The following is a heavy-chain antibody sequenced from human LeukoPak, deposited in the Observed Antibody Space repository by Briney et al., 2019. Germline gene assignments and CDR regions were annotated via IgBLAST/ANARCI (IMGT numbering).Heavy chain of an antibody. CDR1: GYTFSSNN. CDR3: ARLSQTPAYYDTTVYFHVAY. D-gene: IGHD3-22*01. J-gene: IGHJ4*02. CDR2: MNPNSGNT. Sequence: ASVKVSCKGSGYTFSSNNINWVRQAPGQGLEWMGWMNPNSGNTGYAQKFQGRVTMTRDSSISTAYLELSSLRSEDTAVYYCARLSQTPAYYDTTVYFHVAYWGQGTLVTVSS. V-gene: IGHV1-8*01.